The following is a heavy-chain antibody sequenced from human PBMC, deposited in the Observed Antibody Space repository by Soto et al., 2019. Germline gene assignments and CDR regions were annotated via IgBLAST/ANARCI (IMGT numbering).Heavy chain of an antibody. J-gene: IGHJ5*02. CDR3: ARDLGYCSGGSCYGAWFDP. Sequence: GGSLRLSCAASGFTCSTYWMAWVRQAPGKGLEWVANIKQDGSNKYYADSVKGRFTISRDNSKNTLYLQMNSLRAEDTAVYYCARDLGYCSGGSCYGAWFDPWGQGTLVTVSS. D-gene: IGHD2-15*01. CDR2: IKQDGSNK. V-gene: IGHV3-7*01. CDR1: GFTCSTYW.